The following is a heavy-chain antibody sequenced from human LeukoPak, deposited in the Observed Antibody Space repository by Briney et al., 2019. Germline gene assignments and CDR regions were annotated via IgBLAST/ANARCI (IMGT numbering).Heavy chain of an antibody. CDR3: VKDSTTRASNLPDY. Sequence: PGGSLRLSCEASGFTFNNYGMHWVRQAPGKGLEWVAVIWHDGDTKLYADSVKGRFTISRDKSKNTLYLEMNSLRAEDTAVYYCVKDSTTRASNLPDYWGQGTLVTVSS. CDR2: IWHDGDTK. D-gene: IGHD1/OR15-1a*01. CDR1: GFTFNNYG. J-gene: IGHJ4*02. V-gene: IGHV3-33*03.